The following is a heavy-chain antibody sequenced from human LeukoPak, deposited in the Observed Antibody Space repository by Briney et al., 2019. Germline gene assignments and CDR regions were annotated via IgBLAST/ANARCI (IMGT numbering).Heavy chain of an antibody. J-gene: IGHJ3*02. D-gene: IGHD3-16*01. CDR1: GFTFSSYS. CDR2: ISSSSSTI. Sequence: GGSLRLSCAASGFTFSSYSMNWVRQAPGKGLEWVSYISSSSSTIYYADSVKGRFTISRDNAKNSLYLQMNSLRAEDTAVYYCARGGPMHYFYAFDIWGQGTMVTVSS. CDR3: ARGGPMHYFYAFDI. V-gene: IGHV3-48*01.